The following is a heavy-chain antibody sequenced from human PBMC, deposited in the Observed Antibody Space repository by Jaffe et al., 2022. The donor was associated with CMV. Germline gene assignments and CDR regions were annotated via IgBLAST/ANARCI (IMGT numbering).Heavy chain of an antibody. CDR2: IKSKTDGGTT. Sequence: EVQLVESGGGLVKPGGSLRLSCAASGFTFSNAWMSWVRQAPGKGLEWVGRIKSKTDGGTTDYAAPVKGRFTISRDDSKNTLYLQMNSLKTEDTAVYYCTTDVRSTVTTYYYYYGMDVWGQGTTVTVSS. CDR1: GFTFSNAW. V-gene: IGHV3-15*01. CDR3: TTDVRSTVTTYYYYYGMDV. J-gene: IGHJ6*02. D-gene: IGHD4-4*01.